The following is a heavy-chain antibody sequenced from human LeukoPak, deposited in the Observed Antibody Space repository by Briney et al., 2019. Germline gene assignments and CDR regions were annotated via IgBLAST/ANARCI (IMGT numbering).Heavy chain of an antibody. D-gene: IGHD6-13*01. CDR3: ASGGLHSSRWYDPAWWFDP. Sequence: ASVKVSCKASGYTFTGYYMHWVRQAPGQGLEWMGRINPNSGGTNYAQKFQGRVTITRDTSISTAYMELSSLRSADTAGYYCASGGLHSSRWYDPAWWFDPWGQGTLVTVSS. J-gene: IGHJ5*02. CDR2: INPNSGGT. CDR1: GYTFTGYY. V-gene: IGHV1-2*06.